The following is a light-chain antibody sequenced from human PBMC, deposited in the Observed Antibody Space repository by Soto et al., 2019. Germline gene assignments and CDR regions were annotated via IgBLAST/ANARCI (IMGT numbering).Light chain of an antibody. CDR1: QSVLYSSNNKNY. J-gene: IGKJ5*01. CDR3: QQYYNPPVT. V-gene: IGKV4-1*01. CDR2: WAS. Sequence: DIVMTQSPDSLAVSLGERATINCRSSQSVLYSSNNKNYLAWYQQKPGQPPKLLIYWASTRESGVPDRFSGRGSGTDFTLTISSLQTEDVAVYYCQQYYNPPVTFGQGTRLEIK.